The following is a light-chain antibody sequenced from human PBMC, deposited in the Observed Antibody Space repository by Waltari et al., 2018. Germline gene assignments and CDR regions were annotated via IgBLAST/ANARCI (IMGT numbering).Light chain of an antibody. CDR1: SSDVGGYNH. J-gene: IGLJ1*01. CDR2: EVS. CDR3: SSFSSSSIRYV. Sequence: QSALTQPASVSGSPGQSITISCTGTSSDVGGYNHVSWYQQHPGRAPKFMIYEVSNRPSGVSDRFSGSKSGNTASLTISGLQAEDEADYYCSSFSSSSIRYVFGIGTKVTVL. V-gene: IGLV2-14*01.